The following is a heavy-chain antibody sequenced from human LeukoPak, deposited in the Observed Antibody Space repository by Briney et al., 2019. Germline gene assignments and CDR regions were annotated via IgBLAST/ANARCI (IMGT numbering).Heavy chain of an antibody. CDR3: ARGRGYSGYAGDY. Sequence: SETLSLTCTVSGGSISSYYWSWIRQPPGKGLEWIGYIYYSNSTNYNPSLKSRVTISVDTSKNQFSLKLSSVTAADTAVYYCARGRGYSGYAGDYWGQGTLVTVSS. J-gene: IGHJ4*02. CDR2: IYYSNST. CDR1: GGSISSYY. D-gene: IGHD5-12*01. V-gene: IGHV4-59*01.